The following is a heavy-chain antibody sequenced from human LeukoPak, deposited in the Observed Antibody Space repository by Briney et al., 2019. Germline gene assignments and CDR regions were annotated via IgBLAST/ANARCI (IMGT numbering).Heavy chain of an antibody. V-gene: IGHV3-23*01. CDR2: ITDAVGST. CDR1: GFTFSSYA. Sequence: GGSLRLSCAASGFTFSSYAMSWVRQAPGKGLEWVSAITDAVGSTHYADSVKGRFTISSDNSKNTVYLQMNSLRPEDMAVYYCAKEIFSGLLYIDYWGQGTLVTVSS. J-gene: IGHJ4*02. CDR3: AKEIFSGLLYIDY. D-gene: IGHD5-12*01.